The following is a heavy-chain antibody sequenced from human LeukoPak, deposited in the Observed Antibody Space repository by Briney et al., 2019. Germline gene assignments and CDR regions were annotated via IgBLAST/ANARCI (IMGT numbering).Heavy chain of an antibody. Sequence: QTGGSLRLSCAASGFTFSSYAMSWVRQAPGKGLEWVSAISGSGGSTYYADSVKGRFTISRDNSKNTLYLQMNSLRAEDTAVYYCAKDHGSGWQSGYFDYWGQGTLVTVSS. J-gene: IGHJ4*02. V-gene: IGHV3-23*01. CDR1: GFTFSSYA. CDR2: ISGSGGST. D-gene: IGHD6-19*01. CDR3: AKDHGSGWQSGYFDY.